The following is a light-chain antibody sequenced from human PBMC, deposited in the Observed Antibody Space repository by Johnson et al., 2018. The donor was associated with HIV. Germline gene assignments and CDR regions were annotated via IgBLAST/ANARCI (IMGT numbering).Light chain of an antibody. CDR3: GTWDSSLSAGV. V-gene: IGLV1-51*02. CDR1: SSNIGNNY. J-gene: IGLJ1*01. Sequence: QSVLTQPPSVSAAPGQKVTISCSGSSSNIGNNYVSWYQHLPGTAPKLLIYENSKRPSGIPDRFSGSKSGTSATLGITGLQTGDEADYYCGTWDSSLSAGVFGTGTTVIVL. CDR2: ENS.